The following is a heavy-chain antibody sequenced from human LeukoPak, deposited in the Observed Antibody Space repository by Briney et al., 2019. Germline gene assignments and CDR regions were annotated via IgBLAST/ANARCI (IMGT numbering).Heavy chain of an antibody. V-gene: IGHV4-4*07. Sequence: SSETLSLTCTVSGGSISSYYWSWLRQPAGKGLEWIGRIYTSGSTNYNPSLKSRVTMSVDTSNNQFSLKLSSVTAADTAVYYCARKPVGSSWYDIWGQGTMVTVSS. CDR2: IYTSGST. CDR1: GGSISSYY. CDR3: ARKPVGSSWYDI. D-gene: IGHD6-13*01. J-gene: IGHJ3*02.